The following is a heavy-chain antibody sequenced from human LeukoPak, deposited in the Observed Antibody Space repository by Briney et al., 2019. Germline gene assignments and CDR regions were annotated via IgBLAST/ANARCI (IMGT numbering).Heavy chain of an antibody. Sequence: SETLSLTCTASGGSISSYYWSWIRQPPGKGLEWIGYIYYSGSTNYNPSLKSRVTISVDTSKNQFSLKLSSVTAADTAVYYCARSPVAAKRRYNWFDPWGQGTLVTVSS. CDR2: IYYSGST. V-gene: IGHV4-59*01. D-gene: IGHD2-15*01. J-gene: IGHJ5*02. CDR3: ARSPVAAKRRYNWFDP. CDR1: GGSISSYY.